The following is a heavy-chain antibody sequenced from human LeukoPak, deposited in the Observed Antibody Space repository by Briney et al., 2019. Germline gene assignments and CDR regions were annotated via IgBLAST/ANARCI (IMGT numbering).Heavy chain of an antibody. CDR3: ARVDYGDYCFDY. V-gene: IGHV3-66*01. CDR1: GFTVSSNY. D-gene: IGHD4-17*01. CDR2: IYSGGST. J-gene: IGHJ4*02. Sequence: PGGSLRLSCAASGFTVSSNYMSWVRQAPGKGLEWVSVIYSGGSTYYADSVKGRFTISRDNSKTTLYLQMNSLRAEDTAVYYCARVDYGDYCFDYWGQGTLVTVSS.